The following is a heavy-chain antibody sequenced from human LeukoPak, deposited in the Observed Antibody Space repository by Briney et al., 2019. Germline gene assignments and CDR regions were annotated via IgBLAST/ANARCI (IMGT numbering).Heavy chain of an antibody. V-gene: IGHV4-34*01. CDR3: ARRVLRYYYDSSGYYHY. CDR2: INHSGST. CDR1: GGSFSGSY. Sequence: SETLSLTCAVYGGSFSGSYWSWIRQPPGKGLEWIGEINHSGSTNYNPSLKSRVTISVDTSRNQFSLKLSSVTAADTAVYYCARRVLRYYYDSSGYYHYWGQGTLVTVSS. D-gene: IGHD3-22*01. J-gene: IGHJ4*02.